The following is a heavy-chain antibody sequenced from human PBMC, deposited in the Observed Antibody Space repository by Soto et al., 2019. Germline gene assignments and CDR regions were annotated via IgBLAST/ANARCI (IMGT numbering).Heavy chain of an antibody. J-gene: IGHJ4*02. D-gene: IGHD3-22*01. CDR2: TYHSGST. CDR3: ARGLKISGYYSFDY. Sequence: SETLSLTCTFSGGSISSGDYYWGWIRQPPGKGLEWIGYTYHSGSTYYHPSLKRRVAISIDTSKKQFSLKLSSVTAADTAVYYCARGLKISGYYSFDYCGQGTLVTVSS. CDR1: GGSISSGDYY. V-gene: IGHV4-30-4*01.